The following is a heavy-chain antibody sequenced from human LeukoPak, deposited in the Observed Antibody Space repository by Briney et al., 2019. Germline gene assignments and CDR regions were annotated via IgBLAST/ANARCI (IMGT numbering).Heavy chain of an antibody. CDR2: IDPSDSYT. CDR1: GYSFTSYW. D-gene: IGHD3-22*01. J-gene: IGHJ4*02. Sequence: GESLRISCKGSGYSFTSYWISWMRQMPGKGLEWMGKIDPSDSYTKYSPSFQGHVTISTDKSISTAYLQWSSLKASDTAMYYCARHGDYYDTSGYYNDYWGQGTLVTVSS. CDR3: ARHGDYYDTSGYYNDY. V-gene: IGHV5-10-1*01.